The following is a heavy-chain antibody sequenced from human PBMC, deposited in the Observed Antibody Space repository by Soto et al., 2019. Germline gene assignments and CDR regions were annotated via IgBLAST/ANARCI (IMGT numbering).Heavy chain of an antibody. J-gene: IGHJ4*02. Sequence: QVVLLQSGAEVKAPGSSVRVSCQVSGSTFNNFAFSWVRQAPGHGPEWMGGIVVDSNTAEYSQRFQDRGTITADTSTDTLYMELGSLTFEDTAVYYCARAIKRWEVNYYFDFWGQGALVTVSS. CDR3: ARAIKRWEVNYYFDF. CDR2: IVVDSNTA. CDR1: GSTFNNFA. D-gene: IGHD1-26*01. V-gene: IGHV1-69*06.